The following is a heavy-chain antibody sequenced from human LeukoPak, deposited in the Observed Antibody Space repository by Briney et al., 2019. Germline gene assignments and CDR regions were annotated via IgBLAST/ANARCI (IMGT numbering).Heavy chain of an antibody. Sequence: NPSETLSLTCTVSGGSISSSSYYRGWIRQPPGKGLEWIGSIYYSGSTYYNPSLQSRVTISIDTSKNQFSLKLSSVTAADTAVYYCARLAAAGQYYMDVWGKGTTVTISS. CDR2: IYYSGST. V-gene: IGHV4-39*07. CDR3: ARLAAAGQYYMDV. D-gene: IGHD6-13*01. CDR1: GGSISSSSYY. J-gene: IGHJ6*03.